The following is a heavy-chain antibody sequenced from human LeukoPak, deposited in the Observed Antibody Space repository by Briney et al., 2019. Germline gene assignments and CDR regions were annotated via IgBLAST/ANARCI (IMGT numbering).Heavy chain of an antibody. CDR1: GFSFSSYW. CDR3: AREQSLEQWPVTGYNWFDP. J-gene: IGHJ5*02. V-gene: IGHV3-7*05. Sequence: PGGSLRLSCADSGFSFSSYWMSWVRQAPGKGLEWVANIKGDGSDKYYVDSVKGRFTISRDNAKNSLYLEMNSLRAEDTAVYYCAREQSLEQWPVTGYNWFDPWGQGTLVTVSS. D-gene: IGHD6-19*01. CDR2: IKGDGSDK.